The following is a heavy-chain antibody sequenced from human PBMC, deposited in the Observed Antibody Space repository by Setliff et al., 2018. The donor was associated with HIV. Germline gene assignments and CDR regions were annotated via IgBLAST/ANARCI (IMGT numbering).Heavy chain of an antibody. CDR2: IYYSGST. V-gene: IGHV4-39*07. CDR3: ARGIAPRSWFDY. CDR1: GGSISSSSYY. J-gene: IGHJ4*02. Sequence: KPSETLSLTCTVSGGSISSSSYYWGWIRQPPGKGLEWIGSIYYSGSTYYNPSLKSRVTIPVDTSKNQFSLKLSSVTAADTAVYYCARGIAPRSWFDYWGQGTLVTVSS. D-gene: IGHD6-13*01.